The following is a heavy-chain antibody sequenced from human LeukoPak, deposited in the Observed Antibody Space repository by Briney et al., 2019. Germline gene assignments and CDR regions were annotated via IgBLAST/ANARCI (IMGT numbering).Heavy chain of an antibody. Sequence: GASVKVSCKASGYTFTSYGISWVRQAPGQGLEWMGWISGYNGNTKDAQKFQGRVTMTTDTSTSTAYMELRSLRSDDTAVYYCAREGNLSWTRLDTLNWFGPWGQG. CDR3: AREGNLSWTRLDTLNWFGP. D-gene: IGHD3-9*01. J-gene: IGHJ5*01. V-gene: IGHV1-18*01. CDR2: ISGYNGNT. CDR1: GYTFTSYG.